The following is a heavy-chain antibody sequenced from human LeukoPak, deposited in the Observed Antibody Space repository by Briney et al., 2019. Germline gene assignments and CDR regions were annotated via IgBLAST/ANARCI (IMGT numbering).Heavy chain of an antibody. CDR3: ARVPVVGTFDY. CDR1: GYTFTGYY. Sequence: ASVKVSCKASGYTFTGYYMHWVRQAPGQGLERMGWINPNSGGTKYAQKFQGRVTMTRDTSISTAYMELSRVRSDDTAVYYCARVPVVGTFDYWGQGTLVTVSS. J-gene: IGHJ4*02. CDR2: INPNSGGT. D-gene: IGHD6-13*01. V-gene: IGHV1-2*02.